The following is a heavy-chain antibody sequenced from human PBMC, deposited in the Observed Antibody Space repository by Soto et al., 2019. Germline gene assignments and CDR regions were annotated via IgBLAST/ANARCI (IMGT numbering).Heavy chain of an antibody. CDR1: GGSFSGYY. CDR2: INHSGST. J-gene: IGHJ5*02. Sequence: PSETLSLTCAVYGGSFSGYYWSWIRQPPGKGLEWIGEINHSGSTNYNPSLKSRVTISVDTSKNQFSLKLSSVTAADTAVYYCARVGTQYYDFWSGYCHNWFDPWGQGTLVTVSS. V-gene: IGHV4-34*01. CDR3: ARVGTQYYDFWSGYCHNWFDP. D-gene: IGHD3-3*01.